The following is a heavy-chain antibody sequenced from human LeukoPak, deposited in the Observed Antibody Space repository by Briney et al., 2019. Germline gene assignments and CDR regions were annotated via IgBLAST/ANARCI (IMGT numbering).Heavy chain of an antibody. Sequence: GGSLRLSCAASGFTFSSYSMNWVRQAPGKGLEWVSSISSSSSYIYYADSVKGRFTISRDNAKNSLYLQMNSLRAEDTAVYYCARDVSWVKYGSGSYGAFDIWGQGTMVTVSS. V-gene: IGHV3-21*01. J-gene: IGHJ3*02. CDR2: ISSSSSYI. D-gene: IGHD3-10*01. CDR3: ARDVSWVKYGSGSYGAFDI. CDR1: GFTFSSYS.